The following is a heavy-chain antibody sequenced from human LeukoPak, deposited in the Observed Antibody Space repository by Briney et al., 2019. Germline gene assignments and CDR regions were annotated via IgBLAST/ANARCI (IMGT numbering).Heavy chain of an antibody. J-gene: IGHJ4*02. CDR3: ARDWGYQLLFGWPIDY. V-gene: IGHV3-21*01. Sequence: GGSLRLSCAASGFTFSSYSMNWVRQAPGKGLEWVSSISSSSSYIYYADSVKGRFTISRDNAKNSLYLQMNSLRAEDTAVYYCARDWGYQLLFGWPIDYWGQGTLVTVSS. CDR2: ISSSSSYI. CDR1: GFTFSSYS. D-gene: IGHD2-2*01.